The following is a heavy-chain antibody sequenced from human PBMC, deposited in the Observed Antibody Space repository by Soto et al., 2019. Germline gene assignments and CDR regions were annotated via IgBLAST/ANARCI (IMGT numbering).Heavy chain of an antibody. CDR1: GGSFSSGDYY. J-gene: IGHJ6*02. V-gene: IGHV4-30-4*01. D-gene: IGHD4-17*01. CDR2: IYYTGST. Sequence: QVQLQESGPGVVKPSQTLSLTCTVSGGSFSSGDYYWSWVRQPPGKGLEWIGYIYYTGSTFNNPSLKSRVSRSIDTSNTQFSLKLSSVTAADTAVYYCARIHFGDEPSYYYYGMDGWGQGTTVTVSS. CDR3: ARIHFGDEPSYYYYGMDG.